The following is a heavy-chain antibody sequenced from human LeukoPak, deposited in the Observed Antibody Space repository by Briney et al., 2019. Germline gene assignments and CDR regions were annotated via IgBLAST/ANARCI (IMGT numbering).Heavy chain of an antibody. V-gene: IGHV1-2*02. D-gene: IGHD3-10*01. CDR2: INPNNGGT. J-gene: IGHJ4*02. CDR1: GYTFTAYY. CDR3: ASLGLTIGFDH. Sequence: GASVKVSCKTSGYTFTAYYVHWVRQVPGQGLEWMGWINPNNGGTNYAQKFQGRVTMTSDTSISSAYMELTRLTSDDTPVYYCASLGLTIGFDHWGQGTLVTVSS.